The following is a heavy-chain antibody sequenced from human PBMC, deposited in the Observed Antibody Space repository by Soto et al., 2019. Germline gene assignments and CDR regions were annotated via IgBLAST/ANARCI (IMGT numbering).Heavy chain of an antibody. D-gene: IGHD1-26*01. CDR1: GDSVSSNSAG. Sequence: HTLSLTCAITGDSVSSNSAGWSWVRQSPSRGLEWLGRTYYRSKWYYEYAVSVRGRITINPDTSKNQYSLQLNSVTPEDTAVYFCARGEQYSGRIFDYWGQGTLVTVSS. V-gene: IGHV6-1*01. CDR2: TYYRSKWYY. J-gene: IGHJ4*01. CDR3: ARGEQYSGRIFDY.